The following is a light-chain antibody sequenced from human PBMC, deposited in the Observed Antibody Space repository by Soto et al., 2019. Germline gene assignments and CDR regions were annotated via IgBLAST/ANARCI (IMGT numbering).Light chain of an antibody. V-gene: IGKV3-20*01. Sequence: EIVLTQSPGTLSLSPGERATLSCRASQSITSNFLAWYQQKPGQAPRLLIYGASSRATGIPDRFSGSGSERDFTLTINRLEPEDFAVYFCQQYGRSPLMYTFGQATKVEIK. CDR1: QSITSNF. CDR2: GAS. J-gene: IGKJ2*01. CDR3: QQYGRSPLMYT.